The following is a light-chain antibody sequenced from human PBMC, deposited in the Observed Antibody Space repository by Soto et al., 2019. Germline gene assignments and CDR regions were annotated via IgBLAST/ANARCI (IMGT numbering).Light chain of an antibody. J-gene: IGKJ1*01. CDR3: QQYNNWPWT. CDR2: GAS. CDR1: QSVGST. V-gene: IGKV3-15*01. Sequence: EIGLTQYPGTLSFSPGERATLSCRASQSVGSTLAWYQQKPGQAPRLLIYGASTRATGIPARFSGSGSGTEFTLTISSLQSVDFAVYSCQQYNNWPWTFGQGTKVDIK.